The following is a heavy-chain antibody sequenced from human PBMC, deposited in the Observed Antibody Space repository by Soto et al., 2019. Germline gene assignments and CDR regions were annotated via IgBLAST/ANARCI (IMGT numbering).Heavy chain of an antibody. J-gene: IGHJ5*02. CDR3: ARVPSP. CDR1: GGSISSGGYS. Sequence: SETLSLTCAVSGGSISSGGYSWGWIRQPPGKGLEWIGYIYHSGSTYYNPSLKSRVTISVDRSKNQFSLKLSSVTAADTAVYYCARVPSPWGKGTLVTVSS. CDR2: IYHSGST. V-gene: IGHV4-30-2*01.